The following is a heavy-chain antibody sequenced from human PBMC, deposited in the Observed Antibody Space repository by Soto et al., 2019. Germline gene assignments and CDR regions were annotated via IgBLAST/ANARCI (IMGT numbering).Heavy chain of an antibody. V-gene: IGHV4-31*03. CDR1: GGSISSGGYY. CDR3: ARERNYDSSGYSYYYGMDV. J-gene: IGHJ6*02. Sequence: QVQLQESGPGLVKPSQTLSLTCTVSGGSISSGGYYWSWIRQHPGKGLEWIGYIYYSGSTYYNPSLKSRVTLSVYTSKNQFSLKLSSVTAADTAVYYCARERNYDSSGYSYYYGMDVWGQGTTVTVSS. D-gene: IGHD3-22*01. CDR2: IYYSGST.